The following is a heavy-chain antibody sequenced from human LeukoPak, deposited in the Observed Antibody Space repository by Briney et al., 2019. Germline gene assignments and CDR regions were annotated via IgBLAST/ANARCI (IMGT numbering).Heavy chain of an antibody. CDR1: GGSLSSYY. V-gene: IGHV4-59*01. D-gene: IGHD6-13*01. J-gene: IGHJ4*02. CDR3: ARGGYSSSWFDY. CDR2: IYYSGST. Sequence: SETLSLTCTVSGGSLSSYYWSWIRQPPGKGLEWLGYIYYSGSTNYNPSLKSRVTISVDTSKNQFSLKLSSVTAADTAVYYCARGGYSSSWFDYWGQGTLVTVSS.